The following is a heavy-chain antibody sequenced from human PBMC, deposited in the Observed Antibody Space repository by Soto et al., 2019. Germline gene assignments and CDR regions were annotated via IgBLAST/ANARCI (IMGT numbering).Heavy chain of an antibody. V-gene: IGHV5-51*01. D-gene: IGHD6-19*01. Sequence: PGESLKISCKGSGYSFTSYWIGWVRQMPGKGLEWMGIIYPGDSDTRYSPSFQGQVTISADKSISTAYLQWSSLKASDTAMYYCARHGVAAVVGAYYYGMDVWGQGTTDTVSS. CDR3: ARHGVAAVVGAYYYGMDV. J-gene: IGHJ6*02. CDR1: GYSFTSYW. CDR2: IYPGDSDT.